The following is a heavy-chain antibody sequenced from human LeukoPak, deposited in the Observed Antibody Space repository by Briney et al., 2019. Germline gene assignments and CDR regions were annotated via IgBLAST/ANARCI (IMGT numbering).Heavy chain of an antibody. CDR3: ARWYYYDSSGYLWYYYYGMDV. J-gene: IGHJ6*02. Sequence: PSETLSLTCAVYGGSFSGYYWSWIRQPPGKGLEWIGEINHSGGTNYNPSLKSRVTISVDTSKNQFSLKLSSVTAADTAVYYCARWYYYDSSGYLWYYYYGMDVWGQGTTVTVSS. CDR2: INHSGGT. D-gene: IGHD3-22*01. CDR1: GGSFSGYY. V-gene: IGHV4-34*01.